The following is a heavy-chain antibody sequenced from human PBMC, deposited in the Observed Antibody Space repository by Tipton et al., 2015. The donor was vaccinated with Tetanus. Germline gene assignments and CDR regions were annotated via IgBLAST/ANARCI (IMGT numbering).Heavy chain of an antibody. CDR1: GYSFTSYW. CDR2: IYPGDSDT. D-gene: IGHD3-10*01. J-gene: IGHJ4*02. V-gene: IGHV5-51*01. CDR3: ARRPWYYGSGSTYYFDY. Sequence: VQLVQSGAEVKKPGESLKISCKGSGYSFTSYWIGWVRQMPGKGLEWMGIIYPGDSDTRYSPSFQGQVTISADKSISTAYLQWSSLKASDTAMYYCARRPWYYGSGSTYYFDYWGQGTLVTVSS.